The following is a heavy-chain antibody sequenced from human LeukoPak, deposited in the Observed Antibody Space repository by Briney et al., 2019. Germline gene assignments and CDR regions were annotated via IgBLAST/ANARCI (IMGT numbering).Heavy chain of an antibody. Sequence: GGSLRLSCAASGFTFSSYSMNWVRQAPGKGLEWVSSISSSSNYIYYADSVKGRFTISRDNAKNSLYLQMDSLRAEDTAVYCCARDKRQERWPDYWGQGTLVTVSS. D-gene: IGHD5-24*01. CDR3: ARDKRQERWPDY. J-gene: IGHJ4*02. CDR1: GFTFSSYS. V-gene: IGHV3-21*01. CDR2: ISSSSNYI.